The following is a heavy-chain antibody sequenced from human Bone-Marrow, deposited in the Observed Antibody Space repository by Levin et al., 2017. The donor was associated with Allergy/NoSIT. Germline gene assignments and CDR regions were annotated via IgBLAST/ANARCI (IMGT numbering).Heavy chain of an antibody. D-gene: IGHD1-1*01. J-gene: IGHJ6*03. CDR3: ARGVSVLEQLAYYHYYMDV. CDR1: GFNFSSYW. Sequence: AGGSLRLSCTASGFNFSSYWMHWVRQAPGKGLMWVSRIFSEVSSTGYADSVKGRFTISRDNAENTLYLQVDSLRAEDTGVYYCARGVSVLEQLAYYHYYMDVWGKGTTVTVSS. CDR2: IFSEVSST. V-gene: IGHV3-74*01.